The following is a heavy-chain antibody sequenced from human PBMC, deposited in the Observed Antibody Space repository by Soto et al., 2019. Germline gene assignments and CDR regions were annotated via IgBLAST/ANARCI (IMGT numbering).Heavy chain of an antibody. CDR2: ISSSSSTI. Sequence: GGSLRLACAASGFTFSSYSMNWVRQAPGKGLEWVSYISSSSSTIYYADSVKGRFTISRDNAKNSLYLQMNSLRDEDTAVYYSARPEYSSSSYGMDVWDQGTTVTVSS. J-gene: IGHJ6*02. V-gene: IGHV3-48*02. D-gene: IGHD6-6*01. CDR3: ARPEYSSSSYGMDV. CDR1: GFTFSSYS.